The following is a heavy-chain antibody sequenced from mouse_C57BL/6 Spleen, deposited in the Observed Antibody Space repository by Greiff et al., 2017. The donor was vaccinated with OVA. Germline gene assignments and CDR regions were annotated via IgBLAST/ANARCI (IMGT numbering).Heavy chain of an antibody. Sequence: QVQLKESGPELVKPGASVKISCKASGYAFSSSWMNWVKQRPGKGLEWIGRIYPGDGDTNYNGKFKGKATLTADKSSSTAYMQLSSLTSEDSAVYFCARDPEGYDFDYWGQGTTLTVSS. V-gene: IGHV1-82*01. CDR1: GYAFSSSW. D-gene: IGHD2-2*01. CDR3: ARDPEGYDFDY. J-gene: IGHJ2*01. CDR2: IYPGDGDT.